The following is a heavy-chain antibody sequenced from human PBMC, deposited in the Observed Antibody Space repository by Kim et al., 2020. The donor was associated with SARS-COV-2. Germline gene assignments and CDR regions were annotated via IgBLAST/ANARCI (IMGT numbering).Heavy chain of an antibody. CDR2: IYYSGST. D-gene: IGHD5-12*01. J-gene: IGHJ6*02. CDR1: GGSISSGGYY. CDR3: ARDRLHSGMDV. Sequence: SETLSLTCTVSGGSISSGGYYWSWNRQHPGKGLEWIGYIYYSGSTYYNPSLKSRVTISVDTSKNQFSLKLSSVTAADTAVYYCARDRLHSGMDVWGQGTTVTVSS. V-gene: IGHV4-31*03.